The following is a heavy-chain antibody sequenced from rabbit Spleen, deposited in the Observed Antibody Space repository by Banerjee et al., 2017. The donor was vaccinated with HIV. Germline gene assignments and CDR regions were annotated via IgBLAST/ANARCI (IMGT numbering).Heavy chain of an antibody. V-gene: IGHV1S45*01. CDR3: ARGDTGAGLGDGFTVAYYLNL. Sequence: LEESGGGLVKPGGTLTLTCTVSGFSFSSNWICWVRQAPGKGLEWIACINAATGKPVYATWAKGRFTISRTSSTTVTLRMTSLTAADTATYFCARGDTGAGLGDGFTVAYYLNLWGPGTLVTVS. CDR1: GFSFSSNW. CDR2: INAATGKP. D-gene: IGHD4-2*01. J-gene: IGHJ4*01.